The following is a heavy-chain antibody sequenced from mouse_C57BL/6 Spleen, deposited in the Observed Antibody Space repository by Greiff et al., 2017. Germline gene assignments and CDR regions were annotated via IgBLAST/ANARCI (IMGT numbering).Heavy chain of an antibody. CDR1: GYTFTDYN. Sequence: VQLKESGPELVKPGASVKIPCKASGYTFTDYNMDWVKQSHGKSLEWIGDINPNNGGTIYNQKFKGKATLTVDKSSSTAYMELRSLTSEEPAVYYCARSGGDYAGYWYFDVWGTGTTVTVSS. CDR3: ARSGGDYAGYWYFDV. D-gene: IGHD2-13*01. CDR2: INPNNGGT. V-gene: IGHV1-18*01. J-gene: IGHJ1*03.